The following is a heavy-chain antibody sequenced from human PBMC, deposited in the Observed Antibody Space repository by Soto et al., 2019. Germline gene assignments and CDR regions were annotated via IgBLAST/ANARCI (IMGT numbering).Heavy chain of an antibody. D-gene: IGHD2-15*01. CDR2: ISYDGSNK. CDR3: ARDLCSGGSCYSSSAGGY. Sequence: QVQLVESGGGVVQPGRSLRLSCAASGFTFSSYAMHWVRQAPGKGLEWVAVISYDGSNKYYADSVKGRFTISRDNSKNTLYLQMNSLRAEDTAVYYCARDLCSGGSCYSSSAGGYWGQGTLVTVSS. CDR1: GFTFSSYA. V-gene: IGHV3-30-3*01. J-gene: IGHJ4*02.